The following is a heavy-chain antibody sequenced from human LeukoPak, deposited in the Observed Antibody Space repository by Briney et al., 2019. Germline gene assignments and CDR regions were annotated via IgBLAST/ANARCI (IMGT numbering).Heavy chain of an antibody. D-gene: IGHD6-19*01. J-gene: IGHJ5*02. CDR1: GFTFSSYE. V-gene: IGHV3-48*03. CDR2: ISSSGSTI. Sequence: SGGSLRLSCAASGFTFSSYEMNWVRQAPGKGREWVSYISSSGSTIYYADSVKGGFTISRDNAKNSPYLQMNTVRAEDTAVYYCARLTSSGWSSNWFDPWGQGTLVTVSS. CDR3: ARLTSSGWSSNWFDP.